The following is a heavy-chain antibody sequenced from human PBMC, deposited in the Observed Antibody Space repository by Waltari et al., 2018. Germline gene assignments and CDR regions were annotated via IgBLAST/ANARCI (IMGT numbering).Heavy chain of an antibody. D-gene: IGHD2-21*02. J-gene: IGHJ4*02. V-gene: IGHV3-74*03. CDR2: ITGDGSGT. CDR3: ARYVVVTAGDY. Sequence: DVQLLESGGGLVQPGGSLRLSCESSGVTFGAYWMHWGRQAPGKGLVWVGRITGDGSGTTYAASVKGRFTISRANVKNTLFLQMNSLRDEATAVYYCARYVVVTAGDYWGQGALVTVSS. CDR1: GVTFGAYW.